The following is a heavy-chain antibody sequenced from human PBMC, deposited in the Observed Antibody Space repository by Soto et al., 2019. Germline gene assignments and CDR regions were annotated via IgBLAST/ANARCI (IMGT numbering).Heavy chain of an antibody. CDR2: INQDGSEK. D-gene: IGHD5-12*01. V-gene: IGHV3-7*01. CDR1: GFTFRSYW. Sequence: SGGSLRLSCGASGFTFRSYWMSWVRQAPGKGLEWVANINQDGSEKYYVDSVKGRFTISRDNAENSVYLQMNTLRAEDTAVYYCARDHIVATIVFEYWGLGTLVTVS. J-gene: IGHJ4*02. CDR3: ARDHIVATIVFEY.